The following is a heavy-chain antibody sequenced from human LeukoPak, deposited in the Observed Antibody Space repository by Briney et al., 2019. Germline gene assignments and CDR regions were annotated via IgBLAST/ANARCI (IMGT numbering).Heavy chain of an antibody. CDR2: INPNSGGT. CDR1: GYTFTGYY. CDR3: ARDFCLGTIFGVVPWFDP. J-gene: IGHJ5*02. D-gene: IGHD3-3*01. V-gene: IGHV1-2*02. Sequence: GASVKVSCKASGYTFTGYYMHWVRQAPGQGLEWMGWINPNSGGTNYAQKLQGRVTMTRDTSISTGYMELSRLRSDATAVYYCARDFCLGTIFGVVPWFDPWGQGTLVTVYS.